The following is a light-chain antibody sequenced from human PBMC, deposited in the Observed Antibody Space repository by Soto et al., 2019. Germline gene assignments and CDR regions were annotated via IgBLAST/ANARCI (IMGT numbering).Light chain of an antibody. Sequence: EIVLTQSPGTLSLSPGERATLSCWASQSVSGNFLAWYQVKPGQAPRLVVYGASTRASGFPDRFSGSGSGTDFTLTISRLESEDFATYYCQQSYSTPSTFGQGTKLEIK. CDR1: QSVSGNF. J-gene: IGKJ2*01. CDR2: GAS. V-gene: IGKV3-20*01. CDR3: QQSYSTPST.